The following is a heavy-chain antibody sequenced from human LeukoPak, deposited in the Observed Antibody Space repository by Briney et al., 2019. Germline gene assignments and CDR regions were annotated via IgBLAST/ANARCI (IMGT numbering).Heavy chain of an antibody. CDR2: MYYSGTT. J-gene: IGHJ4*02. V-gene: IGHV4-39*01. CDR3: AKLVGTTGYFDL. D-gene: IGHD1-1*01. CDR1: TVSIFSHNSY. Sequence: PSETLSLSCTVSTVSIFSHNSYWACVRQPPGKGLGWIVGMYYSGTTYYNPSLQSRVTMSVDMAKNHFSLNMTSVSAADTAVYFCAKLVGTTGYFDLWGRGALVTVAS.